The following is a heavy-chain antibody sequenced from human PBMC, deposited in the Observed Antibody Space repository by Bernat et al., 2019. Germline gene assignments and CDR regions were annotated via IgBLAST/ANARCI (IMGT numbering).Heavy chain of an antibody. J-gene: IGHJ4*02. Sequence: VQLVESGGGLVQPGGSLRLSCAASGFTFSIYSISWVRQAPGKGLEWVANINQDGSEKYYADSVKGRFTISRDNAKNSLYLQMNSLRAEDTAVYYCARAQSGDTGDDDAVGWYFDCWGQGTLVTVSS. CDR1: GFTFSIYS. V-gene: IGHV3-7*03. D-gene: IGHD7-27*01. CDR2: INQDGSEK. CDR3: ARAQSGDTGDDDAVGWYFDC.